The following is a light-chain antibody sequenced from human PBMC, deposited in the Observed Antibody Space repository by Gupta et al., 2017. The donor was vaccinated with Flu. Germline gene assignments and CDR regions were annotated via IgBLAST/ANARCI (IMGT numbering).Light chain of an antibody. CDR1: QDITNF. Sequence: DIQMTQSPSSLSASVGDRVTITCQASQDITNFLNWYQQKPGKAPKLLIYDASYLETGVPSRFSGSGSGTDFTLTISSLQPEDGATYYCQQYESFPPGVTFGPGTKVEIK. CDR3: QQYESFPPGVT. J-gene: IGKJ3*01. CDR2: DAS. V-gene: IGKV1-33*01.